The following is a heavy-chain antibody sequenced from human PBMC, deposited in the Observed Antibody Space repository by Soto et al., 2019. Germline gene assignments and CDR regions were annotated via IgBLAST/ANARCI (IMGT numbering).Heavy chain of an antibody. CDR1: GYSFTSYW. CDR2: IYPGDSDT. J-gene: IGHJ6*02. CDR3: ARFTIVGVQGKIYYYGMDV. Sequence: GESLKISCKGSGYSFTSYWIGWVRQMPGRGLEWMGIIYPGDSDTRYSPSFQGQVTISADKSISTAYLQWSTLKASDTAMYYCARFTIVGVQGKIYYYGMDVWGQQHTVPVS. D-gene: IGHD3-22*01. V-gene: IGHV5-51*01.